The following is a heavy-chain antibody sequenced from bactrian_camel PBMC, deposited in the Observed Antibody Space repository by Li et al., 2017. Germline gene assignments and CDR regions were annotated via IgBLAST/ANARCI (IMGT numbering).Heavy chain of an antibody. CDR3: AASYGLCSFNARYYY. V-gene: IGHV3S53*01. J-gene: IGHJ4*01. CDR1: AVTYRTNC. Sequence: HVQLVESGGGSVQAGGSLALSCAVSAVTYRTNCVGWFRQAPGKEHEGVALTNGGSRTYYTDSVKGRFTISQDNTGDTVDLQMTNLKPEDTAMYYCAASYGLCSFNARYYYWGQGTQVTVSS. D-gene: IGHD3*01. CDR2: TNGGSRT.